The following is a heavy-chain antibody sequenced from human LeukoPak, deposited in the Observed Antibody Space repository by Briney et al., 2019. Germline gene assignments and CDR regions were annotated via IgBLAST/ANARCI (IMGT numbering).Heavy chain of an antibody. CDR2: INSDGRST. Sequence: GGSLILSCAASGFTFSSYWMHWVRQAPGKGLVWVSRINSDGRSTSYADSVKGRFTISRDNAKNTLYLQMNSLRVEDTAVYYCARDQLYCSGGICYFDYWGQGTLVTVSS. J-gene: IGHJ4*02. D-gene: IGHD2-15*01. CDR1: GFTFSSYW. CDR3: ARDQLYCSGGICYFDY. V-gene: IGHV3-74*01.